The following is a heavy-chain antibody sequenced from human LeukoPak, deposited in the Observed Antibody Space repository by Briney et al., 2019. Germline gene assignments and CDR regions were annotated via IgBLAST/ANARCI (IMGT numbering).Heavy chain of an antibody. Sequence: GGSLRLSCAASGFTFSSYWMHWVRQAPGKGLVWVSRINGDGGSTTYADSVRGRFTISRDNAKNTLYLQMNSLRAEDTAVYYCARDPATAMFDYWAQGTLVTVSS. CDR1: GFTFSSYW. CDR3: ARDPATAMFDY. J-gene: IGHJ4*02. CDR2: INGDGGST. V-gene: IGHV3-74*01. D-gene: IGHD5-18*01.